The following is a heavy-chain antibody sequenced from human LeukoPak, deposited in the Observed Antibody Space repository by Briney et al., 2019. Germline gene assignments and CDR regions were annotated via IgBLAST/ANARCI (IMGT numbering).Heavy chain of an antibody. CDR3: ARLGYCSSTSCYAGLSTWFDP. CDR1: GGSISSYY. J-gene: IGHJ5*02. CDR2: IYYSGST. D-gene: IGHD2-2*01. V-gene: IGHV4-59*08. Sequence: PSETPSLTCTVSGGSISSYYWSWIRQPPGKGLEWIGYIYYSGSTNYNPSLKSRVTISVDTSKNQFSLKLSSVTAADTAVYYCARLGYCSSTSCYAGLSTWFDPWGQGTLVTASS.